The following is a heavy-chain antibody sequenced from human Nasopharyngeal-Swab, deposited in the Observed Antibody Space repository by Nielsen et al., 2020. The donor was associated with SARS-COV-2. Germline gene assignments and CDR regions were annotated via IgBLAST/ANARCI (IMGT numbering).Heavy chain of an antibody. Sequence: GGSLRLSCAASGFTLSSHAMSWVRQAPGKWLEWVSAISGNGSSTYYGNSIKGRFTITSDNSKNTLCLQMNSLRAEVSALYCCAKDWCLWLHAYYFDYWGQGTLVTVSS. J-gene: IGHJ4*02. CDR2: ISGNGSST. D-gene: IGHD5-18*01. V-gene: IGHV3-23*02. CDR1: GFTLSSHA. CDR3: AKDWCLWLHAYYFDY.